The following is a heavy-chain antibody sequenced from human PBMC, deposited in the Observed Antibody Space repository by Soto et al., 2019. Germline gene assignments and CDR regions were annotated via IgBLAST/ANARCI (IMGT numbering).Heavy chain of an antibody. J-gene: IGHJ5*02. CDR1: GVTFRSYG. CDR3: AKDLFAYCGGDCYSALSS. CDR2: ISYDGSNK. D-gene: IGHD2-21*02. Sequence: GGSRRLSWAASGVTFRSYGRHWVRQAPGKGLEWVAVISYDGSNKYYADSVKGRFTISRDNSKNTLYLQMNSLRAEDTAVYYCAKDLFAYCGGDCYSALSSWAQGTLVPVSS. V-gene: IGHV3-30*18.